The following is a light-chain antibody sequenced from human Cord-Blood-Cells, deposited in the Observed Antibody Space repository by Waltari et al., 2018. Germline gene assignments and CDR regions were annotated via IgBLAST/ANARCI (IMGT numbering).Light chain of an antibody. CDR3: QQRSNWPPIT. Sequence: EIVLTQSPATLSLSPGERATLSYRASQGVSSYLAWYQQKPGQAPRLLIYDASNRATGIPARFSGSGSGTDFTLTISSLEPEDFAVYYCQQRSNWPPITFGQGTRLEIK. J-gene: IGKJ5*01. CDR2: DAS. CDR1: QGVSSY. V-gene: IGKV3-11*01.